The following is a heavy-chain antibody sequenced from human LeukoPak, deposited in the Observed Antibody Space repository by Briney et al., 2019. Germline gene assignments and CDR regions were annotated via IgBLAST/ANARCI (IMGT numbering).Heavy chain of an antibody. CDR3: AKDPRKTMRQYDY. CDR1: GFTFSSYA. CDR2: ISGSGGST. J-gene: IGHJ4*02. Sequence: GGSLRLSCAASGFTFSSYAMSWVRQAPGKGLEWVSAISGSGGSTYYADSVKGRFIISRDNSKNTLYLQMNSLRAEDTAVYYCAKDPRKTMRQYDYWGQGTLVTVSS. D-gene: IGHD3-22*01. V-gene: IGHV3-23*01.